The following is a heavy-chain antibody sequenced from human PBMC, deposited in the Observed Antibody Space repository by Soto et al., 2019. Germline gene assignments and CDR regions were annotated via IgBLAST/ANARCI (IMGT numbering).Heavy chain of an antibody. Sequence: SETLSLTCTVSYGSISSYYWSWIRQSPGKGLEWITHIYNSGTTNYNPSPKSRVTIAVDKSKNQFSLKLSSVTAADTAVYYCATDYGDYVGAFHIWGQGTMVTVSS. CDR3: ATDYGDYVGAFHI. CDR2: IYNSGTT. CDR1: YGSISSYY. J-gene: IGHJ3*02. V-gene: IGHV4-59*01. D-gene: IGHD4-17*01.